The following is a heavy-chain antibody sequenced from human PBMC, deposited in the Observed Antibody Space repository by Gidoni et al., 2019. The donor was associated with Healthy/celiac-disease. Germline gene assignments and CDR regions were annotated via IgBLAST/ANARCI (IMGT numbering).Heavy chain of an antibody. J-gene: IGHJ4*02. CDR3: ARGYGDPTFDY. CDR2: ISYDGSNK. CDR1: GFTFSSYA. V-gene: IGHV3-30-3*01. Sequence: QVQLVESGGGVVQPGRSLRLSCAASGFTFSSYAMHWVRQAPGKGLEWVAVISYDGSNKYYADSVKGRFTISRDNSKNTLYLQMNSLRAEDTAVYYCARGYGDPTFDYWGQGTLVTVSS. D-gene: IGHD4-17*01.